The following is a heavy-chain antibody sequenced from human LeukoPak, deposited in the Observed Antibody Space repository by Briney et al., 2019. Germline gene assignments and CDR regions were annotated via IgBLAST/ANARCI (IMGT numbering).Heavy chain of an antibody. V-gene: IGHV3-21*01. J-gene: IGHJ4*02. CDR3: ARVRPHVKCFDY. CDR2: ISSSSSYI. D-gene: IGHD6-6*01. Sequence: GGSLRLSCAASGLTFSSYSMNWVRQAPGKGLEWVSSISSSSSYIYYADSVKGRFTISRDNAKNSLYLQMNSLRAEDTAVYYCARVRPHVKCFDYWGQGTLVTVSS. CDR1: GLTFSSYS.